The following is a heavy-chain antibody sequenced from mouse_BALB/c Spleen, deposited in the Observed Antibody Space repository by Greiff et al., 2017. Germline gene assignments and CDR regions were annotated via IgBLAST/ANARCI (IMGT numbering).Heavy chain of an antibody. CDR3: ARGYGSSHWYFDV. D-gene: IGHD1-1*01. CDR2: ISSGGST. Sequence: EVKVVESGGGLVKPGGSLKLSCAASGFTFSSYAMSWVRQTPEKRLEWVASISSGGSTYYPDSVKGRFTISRDNARNILYLQMSSLRSEDTAMYYCARGYGSSHWYFDVWGAGTTVTVSS. J-gene: IGHJ1*01. V-gene: IGHV5-6-5*01. CDR1: GFTFSSYA.